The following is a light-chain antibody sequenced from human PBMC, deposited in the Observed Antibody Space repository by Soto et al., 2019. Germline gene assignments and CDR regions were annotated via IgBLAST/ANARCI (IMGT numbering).Light chain of an antibody. CDR2: EVS. CDR3: SSYTSSSTYV. J-gene: IGLJ1*01. Sequence: QSVLAQPASVSGSDGQSITISCTGTSSDVGGYNHVSWYQQHPGKAPKLMIYEVSNRPSGVSNRFSGSKSGYTASLTISGLQGDDEADYYCSSYTSSSTYVFGTGTKVTVL. V-gene: IGLV2-14*01. CDR1: SSDVGGYNH.